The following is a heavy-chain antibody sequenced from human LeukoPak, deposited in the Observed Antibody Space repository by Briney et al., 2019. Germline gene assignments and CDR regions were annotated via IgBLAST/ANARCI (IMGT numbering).Heavy chain of an antibody. V-gene: IGHV3-48*02. CDR1: EFRFSTYS. CDR3: ARLLATWDYYYMDV. D-gene: IGHD3-3*02. Sequence: PGGSLRLSCAGSEFRFSTYSIKWVRQAPGKGLEWVSHIGGSGSFIYYADSVRGRFTISRDNAKNSVYLQMNSLRDEDTAVYFCARLLATWDYYYMDVWGKGTTVTVSS. CDR2: IGGSGSFI. J-gene: IGHJ6*03.